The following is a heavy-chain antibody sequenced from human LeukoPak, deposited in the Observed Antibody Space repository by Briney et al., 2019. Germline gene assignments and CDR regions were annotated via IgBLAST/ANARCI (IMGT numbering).Heavy chain of an antibody. V-gene: IGHV3-7*04. Sequence: QPGGSLRLSCAASGFTFGDTWMNWVRQVPGQGLEWVANIKQDGSEKFYVASVKGRFTISRDNAKNSLYLQMNSLRAEDTAIYYCTRVGYIDEGIDYWGQGTLVTVSS. CDR3: TRVGYIDEGIDY. CDR1: GFTFGDTW. CDR2: IKQDGSEK. J-gene: IGHJ4*02. D-gene: IGHD5-24*01.